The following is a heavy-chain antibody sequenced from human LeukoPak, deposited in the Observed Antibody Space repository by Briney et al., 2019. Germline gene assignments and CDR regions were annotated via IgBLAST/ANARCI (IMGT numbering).Heavy chain of an antibody. D-gene: IGHD3-22*01. CDR2: MNPNSGNT. J-gene: IGHJ5*02. CDR3: ARTYYYHSSGYPNWFDP. CDR1: GYTFSSYD. Sequence: ASVKVSCKASGYTFSSYDINWVRQATGQGLEWMGWMNPNSGNTGYAQKFQGRVTMTRNTSISTAYMELSSLKSEDTAVYYCARTYYYHSSGYPNWFDPWGQGTLVTVSS. V-gene: IGHV1-8*01.